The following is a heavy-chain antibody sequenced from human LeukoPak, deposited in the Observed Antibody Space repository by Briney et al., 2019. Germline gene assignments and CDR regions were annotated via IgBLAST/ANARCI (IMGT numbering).Heavy chain of an antibody. D-gene: IGHD2-15*01. Sequence: PGGSLRLSCAASGFTFSSYAMSWVRQAPGKGLEWVSAISGSGGSTYYADSVKGRFTISRDNSKNTLYLQMNSLRAEDTAVYYCASRVVVFLNVDDPFDIWGQGTMVTVSS. V-gene: IGHV3-23*01. CDR2: ISGSGGST. CDR3: ASRVVVFLNVDDPFDI. CDR1: GFTFSSYA. J-gene: IGHJ3*02.